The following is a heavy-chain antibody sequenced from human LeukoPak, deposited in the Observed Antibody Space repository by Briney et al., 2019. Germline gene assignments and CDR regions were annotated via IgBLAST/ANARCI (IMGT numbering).Heavy chain of an antibody. CDR3: ASPMYYDFWSGYDY. V-gene: IGHV1-2*02. CDR1: GYTFTSYY. Sequence: ASVKVSCKASGYTFTSYYMHWVRQAPGQGLEWMGWINPNSGGTNYAQKFQGRVTMTRDTSISTAYMELSRLRSDDTAVYYCASPMYYDFWSGYDYWGQGTLVTVSS. D-gene: IGHD3-3*01. J-gene: IGHJ4*02. CDR2: INPNSGGT.